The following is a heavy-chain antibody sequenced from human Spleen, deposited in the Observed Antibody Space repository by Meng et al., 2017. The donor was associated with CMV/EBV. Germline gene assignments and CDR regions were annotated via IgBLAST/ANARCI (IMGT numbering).Heavy chain of an antibody. CDR1: GGSFSGYY. CDR2: INHSGST. D-gene: IGHD5-18*01. V-gene: IGHV4-34*01. Sequence: SETLSLTCAVYGGSFSGYYWSWIRQPPGKGLEWIGEINHSGSTNYNPSLKSRVTISVDTSKNQFSLKLSSVTAADTAVYYCARHPYSYGLERIDYWGQGTLVTVSS. J-gene: IGHJ4*02. CDR3: ARHPYSYGLERIDY.